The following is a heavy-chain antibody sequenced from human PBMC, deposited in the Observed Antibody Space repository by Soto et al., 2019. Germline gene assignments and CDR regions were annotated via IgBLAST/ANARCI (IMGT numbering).Heavy chain of an antibody. V-gene: IGHV3-66*01. CDR1: GFTFGSYS. Sequence: GGSLRLSCAASGFTFGSYSMNWVRQAPGKGLEWVSLIQSGGTTYYAGSVKGRFTISRDYSENTLFLQMNSLRVEDTAVYYCTRDDVHFNGDRYYGVPMDVWGKGTTVTVSS. J-gene: IGHJ6*03. CDR2: IQSGGTT. D-gene: IGHD2-8*01. CDR3: TRDDVHFNGDRYYGVPMDV.